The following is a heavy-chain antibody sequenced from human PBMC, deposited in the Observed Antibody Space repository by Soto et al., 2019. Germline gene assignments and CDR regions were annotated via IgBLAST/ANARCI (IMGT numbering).Heavy chain of an antibody. CDR3: ARLTSDYDFWSGYGADYYFDY. CDR1: GYTFTSYG. CDR2: ISAYNGNT. J-gene: IGHJ4*02. Sequence: ASVKVSCKASGYTFTSYGISWVRQAPGQGLEWMGWISAYNGNTNYAQKLQGRVTMTTDTSTSTAYMELRSLRSDDTAVYYCARLTSDYDFWSGYGADYYFDYWGQGTLVTVSS. D-gene: IGHD3-3*01. V-gene: IGHV1-18*01.